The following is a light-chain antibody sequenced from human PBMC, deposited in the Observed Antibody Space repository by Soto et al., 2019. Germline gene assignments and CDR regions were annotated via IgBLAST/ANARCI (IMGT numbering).Light chain of an antibody. V-gene: IGKV3-11*01. Sequence: EIVLTQSPATLSLSPGERATLSCRASQNISIYLAWYQQRPGQAPRLLIYDASNRATGIPARFSGRGSGTDFTLTISSLEPEDFAVYYCQQCSNWPPEITFGQGTRLDIK. J-gene: IGKJ5*01. CDR1: QNISIY. CDR2: DAS. CDR3: QQCSNWPPEIT.